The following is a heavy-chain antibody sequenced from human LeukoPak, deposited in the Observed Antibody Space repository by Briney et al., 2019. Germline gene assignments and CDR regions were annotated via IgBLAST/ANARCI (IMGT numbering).Heavy chain of an antibody. Sequence: SETLSLTCTVSVYSISSGYYWGWIRQPPGKGLEWIGSIYHSGSTYYNPSLKSRVTISVDTSKNQFSLKLSSVTAADTAVYYCARHVPRVLRYFDWLLRGVSDWGQGTLVTVSS. J-gene: IGHJ4*02. D-gene: IGHD3-9*01. V-gene: IGHV4-38-2*02. CDR2: IYHSGST. CDR1: VYSISSGYY. CDR3: ARHVPRVLRYFDWLLRGVSD.